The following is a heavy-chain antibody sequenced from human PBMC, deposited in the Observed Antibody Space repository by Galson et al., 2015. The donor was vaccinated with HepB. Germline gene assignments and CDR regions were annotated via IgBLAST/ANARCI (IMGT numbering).Heavy chain of an antibody. V-gene: IGHV3-30-3*01. D-gene: IGHD5-18*01. CDR2: ISYDGSNK. CDR3: ARESDTAMTVYYGMDV. CDR1: GFTFSSYA. Sequence: SLRLSCAASGFTFSSYAMHWVRQAPGKGLEWVAVISYDGSNKYYADSVKGRFTISRDNSKNTLYLQMNSLRAEDTAVYYCARESDTAMTVYYGMDVWGQGTTVTVSS. J-gene: IGHJ6*02.